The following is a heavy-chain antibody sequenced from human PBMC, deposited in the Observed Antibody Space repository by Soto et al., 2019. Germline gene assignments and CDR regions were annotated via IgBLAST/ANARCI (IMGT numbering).Heavy chain of an antibody. Sequence: PGGSLRLSCAASGFTFSSYGMQWVRQAPGKGLEWVAVIWYDGSNKYYADSLKGRFTISRDNSKNTLYLQMNSLRAEDTAVYYCARGNYSSSYYGVDVWGQGTTVTVSS. V-gene: IGHV3-33*08. D-gene: IGHD6-13*01. CDR1: GFTFSSYG. CDR2: IWYDGSNK. CDR3: ARGNYSSSYYGVDV. J-gene: IGHJ6*02.